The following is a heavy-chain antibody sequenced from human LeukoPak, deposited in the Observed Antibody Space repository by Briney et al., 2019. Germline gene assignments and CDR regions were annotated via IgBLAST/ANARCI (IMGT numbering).Heavy chain of an antibody. D-gene: IGHD2-2*02. Sequence: KSGGSLRLSCAASGFTFSSYSMNWVRQAPGKGLEWVSSISSSSSYIYYADSVKGRFTISRDNSKNTPYLQMNSLRAEDTAVYYCARDVSEYQLLYDKNWFDPWGQGTLVTVSS. V-gene: IGHV3-21*01. CDR3: ARDVSEYQLLYDKNWFDP. J-gene: IGHJ5*02. CDR2: ISSSSSYI. CDR1: GFTFSSYS.